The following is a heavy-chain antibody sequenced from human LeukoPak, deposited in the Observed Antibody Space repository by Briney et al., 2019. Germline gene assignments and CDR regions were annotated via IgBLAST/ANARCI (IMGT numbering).Heavy chain of an antibody. J-gene: IGHJ4*02. Sequence: PSETLSLTCTVSGYSISSGYYWGWIRQPPGKGLEWIGSIYHSGSTYYNPSLKSRVTISVDTSKNQFSLKLSSVTAADTAVYYCARDRVYDSSGYYFDYWGQGTLVTVSS. V-gene: IGHV4-38-2*02. CDR3: ARDRVYDSSGYYFDY. D-gene: IGHD3-22*01. CDR1: GYSISSGYY. CDR2: IYHSGST.